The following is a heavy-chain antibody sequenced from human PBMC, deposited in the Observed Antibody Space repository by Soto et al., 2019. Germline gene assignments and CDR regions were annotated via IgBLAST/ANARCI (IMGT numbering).Heavy chain of an antibody. CDR1: GYTFTSYG. Sequence: GASVKVSCKASGYTFTSYGISWVRQAPGQGLEWMGWISAYNGNTNYAQKFQGWVTMTRDTSISTAYMELSRLRSDDTAVYYCARDPSVGYYYGSGSWGYYYGMDVWGQGTTVTVSS. D-gene: IGHD3-10*01. CDR3: ARDPSVGYYYGSGSWGYYYGMDV. J-gene: IGHJ6*02. V-gene: IGHV1-18*01. CDR2: ISAYNGNT.